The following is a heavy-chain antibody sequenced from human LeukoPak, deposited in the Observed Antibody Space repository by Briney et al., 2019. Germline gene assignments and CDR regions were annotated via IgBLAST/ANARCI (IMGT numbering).Heavy chain of an antibody. D-gene: IGHD1-26*01. CDR2: INNVGSHI. CDR3: SRDPTYYLRYGYFDY. J-gene: IGHJ4*02. Sequence: GGSLRLSCAATGFTFNTYALNWVRQAPGKGLEWVSSINNVGSHIYYAGSVKGRFTISRDNTKNSLYLQMNSLRAEDTAVYYCSRDPTYYLRYGYFDYWGQGALVTVSS. V-gene: IGHV3-21*01. CDR1: GFTFNTYA.